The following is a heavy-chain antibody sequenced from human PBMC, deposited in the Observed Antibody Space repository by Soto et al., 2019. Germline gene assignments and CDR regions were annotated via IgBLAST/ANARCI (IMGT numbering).Heavy chain of an antibody. CDR1: GGSISSYY. Sequence: PSETLSLTCTVSGGSISSYYWSWIRQPPGKGLEWIGYIYYSGSTNYNPSLKSRVTISVDTSKNQFSLKLSSVTAADTAVYYCARHTQLPRAHYYYGMAVWGQGTTVTVSS. V-gene: IGHV4-59*08. D-gene: IGHD1-26*01. CDR3: ARHTQLPRAHYYYGMAV. CDR2: IYYSGST. J-gene: IGHJ6*02.